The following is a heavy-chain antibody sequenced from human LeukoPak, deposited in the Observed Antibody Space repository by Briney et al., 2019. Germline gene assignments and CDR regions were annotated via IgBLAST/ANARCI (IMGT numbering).Heavy chain of an antibody. CDR2: IYYSGST. D-gene: IGHD2-15*01. CDR1: GGSISSSSYY. V-gene: IGHV4-39*07. Sequence: PSETLSLTCTVSGGSISSSSYYWGWIRQPPGKGLEWIGSIYYSGSTYYNPSLKSRVTISVDTSKNQFSLKLSSVTAADTAVYYCAREYCSGGSCFFGSYYYYYMDVWGKGTTVTVSS. CDR3: AREYCSGGSCFFGSYYYYYMDV. J-gene: IGHJ6*03.